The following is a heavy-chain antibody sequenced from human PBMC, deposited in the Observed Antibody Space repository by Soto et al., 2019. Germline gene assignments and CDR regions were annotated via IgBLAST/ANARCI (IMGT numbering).Heavy chain of an antibody. CDR2: IYYSGST. J-gene: IGHJ6*02. D-gene: IGHD2-15*01. CDR3: ARVPVAVAATEDYYSLDV. V-gene: IGHV4-30-4*01. CDR1: GGSISSGDYY. Sequence: NPSETLSLTCTVSGGSISSGDYYWSWIRQPPGKGLEWIGYIYYSGSTYYNPSLKSRVTISVDTSKNQFSLKLSSVTAADTAVYFCARVPVAVAATEDYYSLDVWGQGTTVTVSS.